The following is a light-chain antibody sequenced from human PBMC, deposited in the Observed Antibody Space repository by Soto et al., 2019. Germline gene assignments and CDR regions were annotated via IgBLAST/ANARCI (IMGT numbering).Light chain of an antibody. CDR1: QSISSY. V-gene: IGKV1-39*01. CDR2: AAS. J-gene: IGKJ4*01. CDR3: QQYATSPLN. Sequence: DIQMTQSPSSLSASVGDIVTITCRASQSISSYLNWYQQKPGKAPKLLIYAASSLQSGVPSRFSGSGSGTDFTLTITRVEPEDFAVYYCQQYATSPLNFGGGTKVDIK.